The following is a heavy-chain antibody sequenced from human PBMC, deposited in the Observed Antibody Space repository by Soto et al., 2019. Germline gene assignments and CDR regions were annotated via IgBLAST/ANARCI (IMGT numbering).Heavy chain of an antibody. CDR3: ARVWSPDYYYYMDV. Sequence: PGGSLRLSCAASGFTFSDHYMDWVHQAPGKGLEWVGRTRNKANSYTTEYAASVKGRFTISRDDSKNSLYLQMNSLKTEDTAVYYCARVWSPDYYYYMDVWGKGTTVTVSS. J-gene: IGHJ6*03. D-gene: IGHD2-8*02. V-gene: IGHV3-72*01. CDR2: TRNKANSYTT. CDR1: GFTFSDHY.